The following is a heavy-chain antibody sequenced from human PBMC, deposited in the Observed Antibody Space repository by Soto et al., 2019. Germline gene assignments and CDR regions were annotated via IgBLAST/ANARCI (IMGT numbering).Heavy chain of an antibody. Sequence: SETLSLTCTVSGGSISSGGYYWSWIRQHPGKGLEWIGYIYYSGSTYYNPSLKSRVTISVDTSKNQFSLKLSSVTAADTAVYYCARVGDSRGFADAFDIWGQGTMVTGS. J-gene: IGHJ3*02. CDR3: ARVGDSRGFADAFDI. CDR2: IYYSGST. D-gene: IGHD3-22*01. CDR1: GGSISSGGYY. V-gene: IGHV4-31*03.